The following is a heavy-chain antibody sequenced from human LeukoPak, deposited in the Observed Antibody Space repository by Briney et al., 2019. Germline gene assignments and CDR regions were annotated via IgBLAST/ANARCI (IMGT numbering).Heavy chain of an antibody. Sequence: SETLSLTCTVSGGSISSSSYYWGWIRQPPGKGLECLGSIYYNGRTYYNPSLKSRVTISVDTSKNQFSLKLSSVTAADTAVYYCARRERYFNRNWFDPWGQGTLVTVSS. D-gene: IGHD3-9*01. CDR3: ARRERYFNRNWFDP. CDR2: IYYNGRT. CDR1: GGSISSSSYY. J-gene: IGHJ5*02. V-gene: IGHV4-39*07.